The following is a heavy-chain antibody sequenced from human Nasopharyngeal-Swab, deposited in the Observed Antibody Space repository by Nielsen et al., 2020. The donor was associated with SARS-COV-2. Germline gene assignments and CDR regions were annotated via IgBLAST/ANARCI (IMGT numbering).Heavy chain of an antibody. CDR1: GFTFSDHW. CDR3: ARSNSGSYYGAFDI. V-gene: IGHV3-7*01. J-gene: IGHJ3*02. Sequence: GESLKISCVVSGFTFSDHWMNWVRQAPGKGLEWVANIKPDGSEKYYVDSVKGRFTISRDNARNSLFLQMDSLRVEDTAVYYCARSNSGSYYGAFDIWGQGTMVTVSS. CDR2: IKPDGSEK. D-gene: IGHD1-26*01.